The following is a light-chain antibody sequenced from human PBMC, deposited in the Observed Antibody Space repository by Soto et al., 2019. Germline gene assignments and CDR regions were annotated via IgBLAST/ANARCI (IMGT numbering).Light chain of an antibody. CDR1: QSVSSNQ. CDR3: QQYGGSST. V-gene: IGKV3-20*01. Sequence: EIVLTQSPGTLSLSPGERATLSCRASQSVSSNQLAWYKQKPGQAPSLLIYGASSRATGVPDRFSGSGSGTDFTLTIRRLEPEDYAVDVCQQYGGSSTVGQETKVDNK. J-gene: IGKJ1*01. CDR2: GAS.